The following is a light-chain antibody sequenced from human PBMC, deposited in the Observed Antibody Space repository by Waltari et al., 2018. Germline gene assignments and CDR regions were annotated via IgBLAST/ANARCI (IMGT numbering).Light chain of an antibody. CDR2: SVN. CDR3: GAWDDSLNGYV. Sequence: QSVLTQPPSASGTPGQRVAISCSGSSSNIETNTVNWYQQLPGTAPKLLIYSVNQRPSGFPDRFSGSKSGTSASLAISGLQSEDEADYYCGAWDDSLNGYVFGTGTKVTVL. J-gene: IGLJ1*01. CDR1: SSNIETNT. V-gene: IGLV1-44*01.